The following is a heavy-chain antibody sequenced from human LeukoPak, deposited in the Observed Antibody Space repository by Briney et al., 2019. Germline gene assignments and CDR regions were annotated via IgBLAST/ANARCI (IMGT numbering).Heavy chain of an antibody. CDR1: GGTFSSYA. CDR2: ISAYNGNT. V-gene: IGHV1-18*01. D-gene: IGHD1-1*01. Sequence: ASVKVSCKASGGTFSSYAISWVRQAPGQGLEWMGWISAYNGNTNYAQKLQGRVTMTTDTSTSTAYMELRSLRSDDTAVYYCASTPSPRGYGDAFDIWGQGTMVTVSS. CDR3: ASTPSPRGYGDAFDI. J-gene: IGHJ3*02.